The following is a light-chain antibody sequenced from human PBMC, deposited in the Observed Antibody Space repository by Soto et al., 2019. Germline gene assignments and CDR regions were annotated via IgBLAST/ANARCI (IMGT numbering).Light chain of an antibody. Sequence: QAVLTQPPSVSGAPGQRVTISCTGSSSNIGAGYDVNRYQQLPGIAPKLLIYRNNNRPSGVPDRFSGSKSGNSASLAITGLQAEDEADYYCQSYDSSLSGYVLFGGRTKLTVL. CDR2: RNN. J-gene: IGLJ2*01. V-gene: IGLV1-40*01. CDR3: QSYDSSLSGYVL. CDR1: SSNIGAGYD.